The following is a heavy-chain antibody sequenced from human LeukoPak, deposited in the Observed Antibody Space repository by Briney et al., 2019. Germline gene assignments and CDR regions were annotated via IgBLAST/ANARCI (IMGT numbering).Heavy chain of an antibody. J-gene: IGHJ4*02. Sequence: GGSLRLSCAASGFTFSDYYMSWIRQAPGKGLEWVSYISSSSSYTNYADSVKGRFTISRDNAKNSLYLQMNSLRAEDTAVYYCARDENSYGYLPDYWGQGTLVTVSS. V-gene: IGHV3-11*05. D-gene: IGHD5-18*01. CDR1: GFTFSDYY. CDR2: ISSSSSYT. CDR3: ARDENSYGYLPDY.